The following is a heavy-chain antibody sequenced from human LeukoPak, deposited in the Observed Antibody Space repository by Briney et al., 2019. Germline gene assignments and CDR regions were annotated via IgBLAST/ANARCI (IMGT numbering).Heavy chain of an antibody. Sequence: GGSLRLSCVGSGFTSIAYALTWARQAPGKGLEWVSGIXGGGVTTYYADSVKGRFTISRDNSKNTLYLQMNSLRADDTAIYYCARNQQLGGHSYYYYGMDVWGQGTTVTVSS. CDR3: ARNQQLGGHSYYYYGMDV. D-gene: IGHD3-16*01. CDR1: GFTSIAYA. J-gene: IGHJ6*02. V-gene: IGHV3-23*01. CDR2: IXGGGVTT.